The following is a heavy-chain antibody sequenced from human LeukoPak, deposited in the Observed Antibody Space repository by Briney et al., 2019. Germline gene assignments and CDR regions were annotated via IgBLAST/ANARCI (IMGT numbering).Heavy chain of an antibody. D-gene: IGHD2-8*02. CDR2: IGYTGTDT. V-gene: IGHV3-30*02. J-gene: IGHJ4*02. Sequence: GGSLRLSCAASGFTFSSFGMHWVRQAPGEGLEWVAYIGYTGTDTYYADSEKGRFTISRDNSKNTVHLQVNSLRAADTALYSCARDLTERKYYIAYWGQGTLVTVSS. CDR1: GFTFSSFG. CDR3: ARDLTERKYYIAY.